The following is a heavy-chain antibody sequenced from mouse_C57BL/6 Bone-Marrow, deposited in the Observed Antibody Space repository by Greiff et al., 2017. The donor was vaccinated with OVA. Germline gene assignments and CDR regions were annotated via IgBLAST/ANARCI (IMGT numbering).Heavy chain of an antibody. CDR2: IDPSDSYT. Sequence: VQLQQPGAELVMPGASVKLSCKASGYTFTSYWMHWVKQRPGQGLEWIGEIDPSDSYTNYNQKFKGKSTLTVDKSSSTAYMQLSILTSEDSAVYYCARAQVVAFDYWGQGTTLTVSS. CDR1: GYTFTSYW. J-gene: IGHJ2*01. CDR3: ARAQVVAFDY. D-gene: IGHD1-1*01. V-gene: IGHV1-69*01.